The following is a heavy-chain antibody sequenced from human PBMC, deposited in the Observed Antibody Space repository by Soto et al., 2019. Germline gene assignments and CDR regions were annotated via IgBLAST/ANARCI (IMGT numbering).Heavy chain of an antibody. CDR1: GASISGDY. CDR3: ARHVDCSSTTCYDFDS. D-gene: IGHD2-2*01. Sequence: PSETLSLTCTVSGASISGDYWSGIRQSPGQGLEWVGYIHSRGITKYTPSLRSRATISLDTSANQFSLKLSSFSAADTAVYYCARHVDCSSTTCYDFDSWGQGTLVTVSS. CDR2: IHSRGIT. J-gene: IGHJ4*02. V-gene: IGHV4-59*08.